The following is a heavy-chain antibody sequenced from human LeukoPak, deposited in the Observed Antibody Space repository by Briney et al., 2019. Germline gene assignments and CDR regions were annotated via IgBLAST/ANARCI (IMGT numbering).Heavy chain of an antibody. V-gene: IGHV3-21*01. CDR1: GFTSSSYS. Sequence: PGGSLRLSCAASGFTSSSYSMNWVRQAPGKGLEWVSSISSSRYTYFADSVKGRFTISRDNAKNSLYLQMNSLRAEDTAVYYCARGEAITIFGARGQGTLVTVSS. J-gene: IGHJ4*02. CDR2: ISSSRYT. CDR3: ARGEAITIFGA. D-gene: IGHD3-3*01.